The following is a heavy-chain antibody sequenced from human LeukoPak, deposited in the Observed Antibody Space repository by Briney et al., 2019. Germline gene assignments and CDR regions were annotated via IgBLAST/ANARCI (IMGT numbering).Heavy chain of an antibody. V-gene: IGHV3-30*18. J-gene: IGHJ3*02. Sequence: GGSLRLSCAASGFTFSIYWMSWVRQAPGKGLEWVAVISYDGSNKYYADSVKGRFTISRDNSKNTLYLQMNSLRAEDTAVYYCAKDGLGYYYDSSGRDAFDIWGQGTMVTVSS. D-gene: IGHD3-22*01. CDR3: AKDGLGYYYDSSGRDAFDI. CDR1: GFTFSIYW. CDR2: ISYDGSNK.